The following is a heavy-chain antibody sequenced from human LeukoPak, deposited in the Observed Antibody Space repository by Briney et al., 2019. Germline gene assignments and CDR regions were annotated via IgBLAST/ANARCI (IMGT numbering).Heavy chain of an antibody. Sequence: ASVKVSCKASGYTFTSYGISWVRQAPGQGLEWMGWISAYNGNTNYAQKFQGRVTMTRDTSISTAYMELSRLRSDDTAVYYCARSGHITMVRGVGYWGQGTLVTVSS. CDR3: ARSGHITMVRGVGY. V-gene: IGHV1-18*01. CDR2: ISAYNGNT. D-gene: IGHD3-10*01. CDR1: GYTFTSYG. J-gene: IGHJ4*02.